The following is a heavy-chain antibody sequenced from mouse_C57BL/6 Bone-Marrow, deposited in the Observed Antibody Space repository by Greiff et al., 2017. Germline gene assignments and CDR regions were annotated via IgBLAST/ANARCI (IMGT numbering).Heavy chain of an antibody. J-gene: IGHJ2*01. Sequence: QVQLKESGAELVRPGTSVKVSCKASGYAFTNYLIEWVKQRPGQGLEWIGVINPGSGGTNYNEKFKGKATLPADKSSSTAYMQLSSLTSEDSAVYFCARWGGRGYFDYWGQGTTLTVSS. D-gene: IGHD3-3*01. CDR3: ARWGGRGYFDY. CDR2: INPGSGGT. CDR1: GYAFTNYL. V-gene: IGHV1-54*01.